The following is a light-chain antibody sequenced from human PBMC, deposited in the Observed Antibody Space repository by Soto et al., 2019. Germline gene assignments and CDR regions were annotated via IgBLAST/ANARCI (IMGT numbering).Light chain of an antibody. CDR3: QQYGSSGT. J-gene: IGKJ1*01. Sequence: EIMLTHSPVTLSVXPGEXAXXXXXASQSVSNNYLAWYQQKPGQAPRLLIYGASNRATGIPDRFSGSGSGTDFTLTISRLEPQDFAVYYCQQYGSSGTFGQGTKVDIK. V-gene: IGKV3-20*01. CDR1: QSVSNNY. CDR2: GAS.